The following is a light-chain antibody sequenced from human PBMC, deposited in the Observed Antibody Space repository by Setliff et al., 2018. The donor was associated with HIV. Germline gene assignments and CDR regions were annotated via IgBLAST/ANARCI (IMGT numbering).Light chain of an antibody. CDR2: EVT. CDR1: SSYVGTPLSS. CDR3: CSYGRGDILI. J-gene: IGLJ2*01. V-gene: IGLV2-23*02. Sequence: QSALAQPASVSGSSGQSINISCTGSSSYVGTPLSSVSWYQQNPGEVPKLLIYEVTRRPSGISDRFSGSKSDNTASLTISGLQTEDEADYYCCSYGRGDILIFGGGTKATVL.